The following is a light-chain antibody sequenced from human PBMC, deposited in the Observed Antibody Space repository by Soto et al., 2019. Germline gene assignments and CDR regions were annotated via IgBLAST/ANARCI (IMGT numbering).Light chain of an antibody. CDR3: QQYNNWPRGT. V-gene: IGKV3-15*01. CDR2: GAS. Sequence: EIVMTQSPATLSVSPGERATLSGRASQSVSNNLAWYQQKPGQAPRLLIYGASTRATGIPARFSGSGSGTEFTLTISSLQSEDFAVYYCQQYNNWPRGTFGGGTKVEI. J-gene: IGKJ4*01. CDR1: QSVSNN.